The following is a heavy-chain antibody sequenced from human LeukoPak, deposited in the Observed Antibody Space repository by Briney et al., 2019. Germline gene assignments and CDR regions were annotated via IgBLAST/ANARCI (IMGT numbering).Heavy chain of an antibody. V-gene: IGHV1-8*03. J-gene: IGHJ4*02. D-gene: IGHD3-9*01. CDR1: GYTFTSYD. CDR3: ARDSTYYDILTGYYNRNPSDY. Sequence: ASVKVSCKASGYTFTSYDINWVRQATGQGLEWMGWMNPNSGNTGYAQKFQGRVTITRNTSISTAYMELSSLRSEDTAVYYCARDSTYYDILTGYYNRNPSDYWGQGTLVTVSS. CDR2: MNPNSGNT.